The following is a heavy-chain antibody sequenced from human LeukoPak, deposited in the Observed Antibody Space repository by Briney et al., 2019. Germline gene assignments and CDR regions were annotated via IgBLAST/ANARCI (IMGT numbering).Heavy chain of an antibody. CDR3: TTDESRVTIFGVVMGFDY. V-gene: IGHV3-15*01. D-gene: IGHD3-3*01. Sequence: GGSLRLSCAASGFTFSNAWMSWVRQAPGKGLEWVGRIKSKTDGGTTDYAAPVKGRFTISRDDSKNTLYMQMKSLKTEDTAVYYCTTDESRVTIFGVVMGFDYWGQGTLVTVSS. CDR2: IKSKTDGGTT. J-gene: IGHJ4*02. CDR1: GFTFSNAW.